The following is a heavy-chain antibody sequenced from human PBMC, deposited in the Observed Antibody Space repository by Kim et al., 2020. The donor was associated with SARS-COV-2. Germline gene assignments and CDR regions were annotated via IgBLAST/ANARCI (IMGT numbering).Heavy chain of an antibody. D-gene: IGHD6-19*01. CDR2: ISYDGSNK. CDR1: GFTFSSYG. CDR3: ANGAGYSSGRSWLVDY. Sequence: GGSLRLSCAASGFTFSSYGMHWVRQAPGKGLEWVAVISYDGSNKYYADSVKGRFTISRDNSKNTLYLQMNSLRAEDTAVYYCANGAGYSSGRSWLVDYWGQGTLVTVSS. V-gene: IGHV3-30*18. J-gene: IGHJ4*02.